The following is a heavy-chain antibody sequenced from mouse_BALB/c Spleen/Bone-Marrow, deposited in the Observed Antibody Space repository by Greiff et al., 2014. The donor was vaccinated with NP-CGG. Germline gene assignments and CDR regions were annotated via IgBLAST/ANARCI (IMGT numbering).Heavy chain of an antibody. CDR1: GYNFISYW. D-gene: IGHD2-4*01. V-gene: IGHV1-7*01. CDR3: ARNYDYDGGYYAMDY. J-gene: IGHJ4*01. CDR2: INPSTGYT. Sequence: LQQSGAELAKPGASVKMSCKASGYNFISYWMHWVKQRPGQGLEWIGYINPSTGYTEYNQKFKDKATLTADKSSSKAYMQLSSLTSEDSAVYYCARNYDYDGGYYAMDYWGQRTSVTVSS.